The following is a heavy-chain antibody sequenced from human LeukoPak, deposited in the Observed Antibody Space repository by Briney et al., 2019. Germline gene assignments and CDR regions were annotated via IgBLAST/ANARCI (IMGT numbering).Heavy chain of an antibody. J-gene: IGHJ4*02. D-gene: IGHD3-10*01. CDR1: LGTFTSYA. CDR2: VIPIFGTA. CDR3: ASRYGSGSFPLYYFDY. V-gene: IGHV1-69*13. Sequence: SVKVSCKASLGTFTSYAISWVRQAPGQGLEWRGGVIPIFGTAKYAQKFQSRVTITADESTSPTYMQLSSQRCEDTAVYYCASRYGSGSFPLYYFDYWGQGTLVTVSS.